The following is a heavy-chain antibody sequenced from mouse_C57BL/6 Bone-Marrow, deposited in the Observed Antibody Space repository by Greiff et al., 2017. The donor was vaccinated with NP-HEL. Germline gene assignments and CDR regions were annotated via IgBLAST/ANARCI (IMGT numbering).Heavy chain of an antibody. CDR1: GIDFSRYW. Sequence: EVQLQESGGGLVQPGGSLKLSCAASGIDFSRYWMSWVRRAPGKGLEWIGEINPDSSTINYAPSLKDKFIISRDNAKNTLYLQMSKVRSEDTALYYCARTLIYYDYDVFDYWGQGTTLTVSS. V-gene: IGHV4-1*01. CDR2: INPDSSTI. J-gene: IGHJ2*01. CDR3: ARTLIYYDYDVFDY. D-gene: IGHD2-4*01.